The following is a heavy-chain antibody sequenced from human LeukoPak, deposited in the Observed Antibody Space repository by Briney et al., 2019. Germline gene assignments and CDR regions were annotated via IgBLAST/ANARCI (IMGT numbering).Heavy chain of an antibody. J-gene: IGHJ4*02. CDR2: IYYSENT. CDR3: AIETVRGIAARGVFDY. CDR1: GGSISSSSYY. V-gene: IGHV4-61*01. Sequence: SETLSLTCTVSGGSISSSSYYWGWTGQPPGEGLEWIGYIYYSENTNYNPSLKSRVTISVDTSTNQFSLMLSSVAAADTAVYYCAIETVRGIAARGVFDYWGQATLVAVSS. D-gene: IGHD6-6*01.